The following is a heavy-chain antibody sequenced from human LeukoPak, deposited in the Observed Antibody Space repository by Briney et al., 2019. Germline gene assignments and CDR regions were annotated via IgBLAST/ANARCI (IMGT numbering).Heavy chain of an antibody. J-gene: IGHJ4*02. D-gene: IGHD3-9*01. CDR3: ARRRAFYDILTGYYLDY. CDR2: IYYSGST. CDR1: GGSISGSSYY. V-gene: IGHV4-39*01. Sequence: SETLSLTCTVSGGSISGSSYYWGWIRQPPGKGLEWIGSIYYSGSTYYNPSLKSRVTISVDTSKNQFSLKLSSVTAADTAVYYCARRRAFYDILTGYYLDYWGQGTLVTVSS.